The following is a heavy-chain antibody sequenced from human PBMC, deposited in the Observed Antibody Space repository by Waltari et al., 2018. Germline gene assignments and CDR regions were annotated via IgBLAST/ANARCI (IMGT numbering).Heavy chain of an antibody. CDR1: GFPFSSYA. J-gene: IGHJ4*02. V-gene: IGHV3-23*03. D-gene: IGHD2-15*01. CDR3: AKELLNGLVSY. CDR2: IYSGGST. Sequence: EVQLLESGGGLVQPGGSLRLSCAAYGFPFSSYAMSWVRQAPGKGLEWVSVIYSGGSTYYADSVKGRFTISRDNSKNTLYLQMNSLRAEDTAVYYCAKELLNGLVSYWGQGTLVTVSS.